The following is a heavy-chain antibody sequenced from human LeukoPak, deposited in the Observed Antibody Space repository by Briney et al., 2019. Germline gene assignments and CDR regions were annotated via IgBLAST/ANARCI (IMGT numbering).Heavy chain of an antibody. D-gene: IGHD6-19*01. V-gene: IGHV3-23*01. J-gene: IGHJ4*02. CDR1: GFTFSSYA. Sequence: GGSLRLSCAASGFTFSSYAMSWVRQAPGKGLEWVSAISGSGGSTYYADSVKGRFTISRDNSKNTLYLQMNSLRAEDTAVYYCAKPSQGSSGWYLYYFDYWGQGTLVTVSS. CDR2: ISGSGGST. CDR3: AKPSQGSSGWYLYYFDY.